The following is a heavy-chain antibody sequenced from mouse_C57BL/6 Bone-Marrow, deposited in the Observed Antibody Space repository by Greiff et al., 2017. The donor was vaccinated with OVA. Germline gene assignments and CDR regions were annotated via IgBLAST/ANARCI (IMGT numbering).Heavy chain of an antibody. J-gene: IGHJ1*03. CDR2: IYPRDGSS. D-gene: IGHD1-1*01. CDR3: ARRTTGGYFDV. V-gene: IGHV1-78*01. CDR1: GYTFTDHT. Sequence: VQLQQSDAELVKPGASVKISCKVSGYTFTDHTIHWMKQRPEQGLEWIGYIYPRDGSSRYNEKFKGKATLTEDKSSSTAYMQLNSLTSEDSAVFFCARRTTGGYFDVWGTGTTVTVSS.